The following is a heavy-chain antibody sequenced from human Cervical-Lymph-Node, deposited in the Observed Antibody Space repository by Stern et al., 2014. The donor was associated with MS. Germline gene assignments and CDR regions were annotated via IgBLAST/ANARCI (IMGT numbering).Heavy chain of an antibody. J-gene: IGHJ3*02. D-gene: IGHD5-18*01. V-gene: IGHV2-70*01. Sequence: QVTLKESGPALVKPTQTLTLTCTFSGFSLSTSGMCVSWIRQPPGKALEWLAPIDWDDDKYYSTSLKTRLTIAKDTSKNQVVLTMTNMDPVDTATYYCARLATAMPSGLPTDAFDIWGQGTMVTVSS. CDR1: GFSLSTSGMC. CDR2: IDWDDDK. CDR3: ARLATAMPSGLPTDAFDI.